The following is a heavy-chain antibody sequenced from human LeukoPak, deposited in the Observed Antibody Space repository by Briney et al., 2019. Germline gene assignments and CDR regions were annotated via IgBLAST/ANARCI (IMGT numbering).Heavy chain of an antibody. D-gene: IGHD5-12*01. CDR3: ARTEKWLRPYYFDY. Sequence: PSETLSLTCAVYGGSFSGYYWSWIRQPPGKGLEWIGSIYHSGSTYYNPSLKSRVTISVDTSKNQFSLKLSSVTAADTAVYYCARTEKWLRPYYFDYWGQGTLVTVSS. V-gene: IGHV4-34*01. CDR2: IYHSGST. J-gene: IGHJ4*02. CDR1: GGSFSGYY.